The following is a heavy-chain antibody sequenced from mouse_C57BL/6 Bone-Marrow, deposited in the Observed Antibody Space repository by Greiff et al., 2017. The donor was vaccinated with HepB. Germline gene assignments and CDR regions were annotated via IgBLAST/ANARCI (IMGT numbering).Heavy chain of an antibody. Sequence: VQLQQSGAELARPGASVKLSCKASGYTFTSYGISWVKQRTGQGLEWIGEIYPRSGNTYYNEKFKGKATLTADKYSSTAYRELRSLTSEDSAVYFCERELGRNAMDYWGQGTSVTVSS. D-gene: IGHD4-1*01. CDR1: GYTFTSYG. CDR2: IYPRSGNT. J-gene: IGHJ4*01. CDR3: ERELGRNAMDY. V-gene: IGHV1-81*01.